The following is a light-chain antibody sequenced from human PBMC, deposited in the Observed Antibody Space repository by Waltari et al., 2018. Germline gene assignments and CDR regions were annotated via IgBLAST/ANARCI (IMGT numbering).Light chain of an antibody. CDR2: EVS. Sequence: QSALTQPASVSGSPGQSITISCSGTASDVGAYDFVSWSQQHPGKAPHLIIYEVSNRPSGISNRFSASKSGNTASLTISGLQAEDEADYYCSSYTTSSAPGVFGTGTRVTVL. J-gene: IGLJ1*01. CDR1: ASDVGAYDF. CDR3: SSYTTSSAPGV. V-gene: IGLV2-14*01.